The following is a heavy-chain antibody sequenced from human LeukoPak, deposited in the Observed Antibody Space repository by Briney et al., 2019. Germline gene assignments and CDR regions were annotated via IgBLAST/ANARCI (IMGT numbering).Heavy chain of an antibody. J-gene: IGHJ4*02. V-gene: IGHV3-30*04. CDR1: GCTFSSFA. D-gene: IGHD6-13*01. CDR2: ISYEGSKN. CDR3: ARDRVAAADLDY. Sequence: GGSLRLSCAASGCTFSSFAMHWVRQAPGKGLERVAVISYEGSKNYYADSVKGRFTVSRDNSKNTLYLQMDSLRTEDTAVYYCARDRVAAADLDYWGQGTPVTVSS.